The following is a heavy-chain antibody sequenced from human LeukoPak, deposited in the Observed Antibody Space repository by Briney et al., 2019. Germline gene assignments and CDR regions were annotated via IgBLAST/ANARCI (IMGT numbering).Heavy chain of an antibody. J-gene: IGHJ4*02. CDR2: MFYGGST. V-gene: IGHV4-39*07. Sequence: SETLSLTCTVSGGSISSSSYYWGWIRQPPGKGLEWIGNMFYGGSTYYNPSLKSRVTMSLDTSKNQFSLKLSSVTAADTAVYYCARDLFTVTAVWGQGTLVTVSS. CDR3: ARDLFTVTAV. D-gene: IGHD2-21*02. CDR1: GGSISSSSYY.